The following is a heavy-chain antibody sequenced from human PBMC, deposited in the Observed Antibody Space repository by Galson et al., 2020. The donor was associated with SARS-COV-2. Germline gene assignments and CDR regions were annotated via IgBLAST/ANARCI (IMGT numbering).Heavy chain of an antibody. CDR3: ASINCSGGSGYWFDP. J-gene: IGHJ5*02. Sequence: SETLSLTGTVPVNSISSSSYYWRWIPQPQGKGLEWIGSIYYSGSTYYNPSLKSRVTISVDTSKNQFSLKLSSVTAADTAVYYCASINCSGGSGYWFDPWGQGTLVTVAS. CDR2: IYYSGST. V-gene: IGHV4-39*07. D-gene: IGHD2-15*01. CDR1: VNSISSSSYY.